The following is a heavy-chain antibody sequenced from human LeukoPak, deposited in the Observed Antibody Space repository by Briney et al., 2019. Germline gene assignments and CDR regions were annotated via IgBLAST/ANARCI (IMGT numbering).Heavy chain of an antibody. V-gene: IGHV3-7*03. J-gene: IGHJ3*02. CDR1: GFTFSSYA. D-gene: IGHD5-18*01. Sequence: GGSLRLSCAASGFTFSSYAMSWVRQAPGKGLEWVAHIKQDGSETYYVDSVKGRFTISRDNAKNSLYLQMDSLRAEDTAVYYCAYSYGYAFDIWGQGTMVIVSA. CDR2: IKQDGSET. CDR3: AYSYGYAFDI.